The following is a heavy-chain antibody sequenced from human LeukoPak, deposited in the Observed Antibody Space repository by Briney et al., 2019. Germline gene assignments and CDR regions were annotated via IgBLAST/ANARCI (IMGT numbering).Heavy chain of an antibody. CDR2: ISSSSSTI. J-gene: IGHJ4*02. V-gene: IGHV3-48*01. CDR1: EFTYLSYS. CDR3: ARVSGY. Sequence: GGSLRLSCAATEFTYLSYSMNWVRQAPGKGLEWVSYISSSSSTIYYADSVKGRFTISRDNAKNSLYLQMNSLRAEDTAVYYCARVSGYWGQGTLVTVSS. D-gene: IGHD3-10*01.